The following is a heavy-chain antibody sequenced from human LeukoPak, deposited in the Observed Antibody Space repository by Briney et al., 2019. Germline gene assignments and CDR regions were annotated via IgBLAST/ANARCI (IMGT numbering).Heavy chain of an antibody. V-gene: IGHV3-23*01. CDR1: GFTFSSYA. CDR2: ISGSGGST. J-gene: IGHJ3*02. D-gene: IGHD3-22*01. Sequence: TGGSLRLPCAASGFTFSSYAMSWVRQAPGKGLEWVSAISGSGGSTYYADSVKGRFTISRDNSKNTLYLQMNSLRAEDTAVYYCAKDQFYDSSGYYRLPYAFDIWGQGTMVTVSS. CDR3: AKDQFYDSSGYYRLPYAFDI.